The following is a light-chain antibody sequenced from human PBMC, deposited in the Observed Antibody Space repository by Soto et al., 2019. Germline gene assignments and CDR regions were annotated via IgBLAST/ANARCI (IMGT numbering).Light chain of an antibody. CDR3: ATWDSSLISGV. Sequence: QSVLTQPPSVSAAPRQKVTISCSGSSPNIGNNFVSWYQHLPGTAPKLLIYDDNKRPSGIPDRFSGTKSGTSATLDITGLQTGDEAHYYCATWDSSLISGVFGGGTKLTVL. CDR1: SPNIGNNF. V-gene: IGLV1-51*01. CDR2: DDN. J-gene: IGLJ2*01.